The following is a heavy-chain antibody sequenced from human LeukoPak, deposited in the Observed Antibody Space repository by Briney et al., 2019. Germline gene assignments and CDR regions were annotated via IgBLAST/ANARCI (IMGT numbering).Heavy chain of an antibody. J-gene: IGHJ4*02. CDR2: IYSGGST. Sequence: QPGGSLRLSCAASGFTVSSNYMSWVRQAPGKGLEWVSIIYSGGSTYYADSVKGRFTISRDNSKNTVYLQMNSLRAEDTAVYYCASTSNSALGLPYFDHWGQGSLVTVSS. CDR3: ASTSNSALGLPYFDH. V-gene: IGHV3-66*01. D-gene: IGHD5-18*01. CDR1: GFTVSSNY.